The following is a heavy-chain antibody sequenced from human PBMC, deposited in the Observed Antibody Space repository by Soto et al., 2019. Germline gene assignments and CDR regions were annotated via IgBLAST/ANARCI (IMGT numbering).Heavy chain of an antibody. CDR3: AREYPTDYDDSSGIDAFDI. Sequence: PGGSLRLSCAASGFTFSSYSMNWVRQALGKGLEWVSYISSSSSTIYYADSVKGRFTISRDNAKNSLYLQMNSLRAEDTAVYYFAREYPTDYDDSSGIDAFDICSQATMLTVSS. D-gene: IGHD3-22*01. CDR2: ISSSSSTI. CDR1: GFTFSSYS. J-gene: IGHJ3*02. V-gene: IGHV3-48*01.